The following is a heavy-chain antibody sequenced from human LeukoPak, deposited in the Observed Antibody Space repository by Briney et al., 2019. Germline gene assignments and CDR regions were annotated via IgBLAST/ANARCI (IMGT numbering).Heavy chain of an antibody. CDR3: ARQESITIFGVVKDGMDV. Sequence: GESLKISCEASGYSFTSYWIAWVRQMPGKGLECMGIIYPGDSDTRYSPSFQGQVTISADKSISTAYLQWSSLKASDTAMYYCARQESITIFGVVKDGMDVRGQGTTVTVS. D-gene: IGHD3-3*01. CDR1: GYSFTSYW. CDR2: IYPGDSDT. V-gene: IGHV5-51*01. J-gene: IGHJ6*02.